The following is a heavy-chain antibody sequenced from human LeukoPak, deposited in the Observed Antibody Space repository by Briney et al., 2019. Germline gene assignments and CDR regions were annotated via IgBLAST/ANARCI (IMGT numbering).Heavy chain of an antibody. V-gene: IGHV3-23*01. D-gene: IGHD3-22*01. J-gene: IGHJ4*02. Sequence: PGGSLRLSCAVSGITLSNYGMSWVRQAPGKGLEWVAGISGSGGGTNYADSVKGRFTISRDNSKNTLYLQMNSLRAEDTAVYFCAKRSVVIRVILVGFHKEAYYFDSWGQGALVTVSS. CDR2: ISGSGGGT. CDR3: AKRSVVIRVILVGFHKEAYYFDS. CDR1: GITLSNYG.